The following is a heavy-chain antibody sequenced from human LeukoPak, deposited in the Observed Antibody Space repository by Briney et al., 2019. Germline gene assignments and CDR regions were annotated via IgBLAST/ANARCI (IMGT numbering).Heavy chain of an antibody. V-gene: IGHV3-30-3*01. J-gene: IGHJ1*01. Sequence: GRSLRLSCAASGFTFSNYAMHWVRHAPGKGLEWVAVVSYDGTNKYSADSVKGRFTISRDNSKNTVYLQMNSLRPEDTAVYYCARDSGTNGYYFEYFHHWGQGTLVTVSS. D-gene: IGHD3-22*01. CDR2: VSYDGTNK. CDR3: ARDSGTNGYYFEYFHH. CDR1: GFTFSNYA.